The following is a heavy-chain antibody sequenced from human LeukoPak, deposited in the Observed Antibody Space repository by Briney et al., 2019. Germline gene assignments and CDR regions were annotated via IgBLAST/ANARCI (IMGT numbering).Heavy chain of an antibody. J-gene: IGHJ5*01. V-gene: IGHV3-23*01. CDR1: GFTFSSYA. D-gene: IGHD2-2*01. CDR3: AKDRHAPGRYCSSTSCFPFDS. CDR2: ISGSGGST. Sequence: GGSLRLSCVVSGFTFSSYAMSWIRQAPGKGLEWVSGISGSGGSTYYADSVKGRFTISRDNTKNTLYLQMNSLRAEDTAVYYCAKDRHAPGRYCSSTSCFPFDSWGQGTLVTVSS.